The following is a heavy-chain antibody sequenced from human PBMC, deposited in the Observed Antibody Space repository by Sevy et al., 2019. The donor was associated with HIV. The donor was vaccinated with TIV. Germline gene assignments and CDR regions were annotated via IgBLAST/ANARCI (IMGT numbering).Heavy chain of an antibody. J-gene: IGHJ3*02. CDR3: ARRGGLTDEGFDI. D-gene: IGHD3-16*01. Sequence: GESLKISCAASGFTFISFTMNWVRQAPGKGLEWVSSISNSPSYIYYADSVKGRFTISRDNAKNALYLQMDSLRVEDVAVYYCARRGGLTDEGFDIWGQGTMVTVSS. V-gene: IGHV3-21*01. CDR2: ISNSPSYI. CDR1: GFTFISFT.